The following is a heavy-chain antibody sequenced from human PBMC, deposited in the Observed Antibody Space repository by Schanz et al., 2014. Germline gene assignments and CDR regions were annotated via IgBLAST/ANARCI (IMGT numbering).Heavy chain of an antibody. D-gene: IGHD6-13*01. CDR3: AKSQGSSFDS. CDR2: ISGGGGTT. Sequence: EVQLLESGGGLVQPGGSLRLSCAASGFTFSSYAMSWVRQAPGKGLEWVSAISGGGGTTYYTDSVKGRCTISRDNSKNTLYLQMNSLRAEDTAVYYCAKSQGSSFDSWGQGTLVTVSS. V-gene: IGHV3-23*01. J-gene: IGHJ4*02. CDR1: GFTFSSYA.